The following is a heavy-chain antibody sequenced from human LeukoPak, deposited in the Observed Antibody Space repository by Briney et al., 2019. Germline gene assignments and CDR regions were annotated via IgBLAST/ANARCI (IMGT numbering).Heavy chain of an antibody. Sequence: ASVKVSCKASGYTFTSYGISWVRQAPGQGLEWMGWISASNGNTNYAQKLHGRVTMTTDTSTNTVYMELRSLRFDDTAVYYCARDLAGVVGVTAWFDPWGQGTLVTVSS. CDR3: ARDLAGVVGVTAWFDP. CDR2: ISASNGNT. V-gene: IGHV1-18*01. J-gene: IGHJ5*02. CDR1: GYTFTSYG. D-gene: IGHD1-26*01.